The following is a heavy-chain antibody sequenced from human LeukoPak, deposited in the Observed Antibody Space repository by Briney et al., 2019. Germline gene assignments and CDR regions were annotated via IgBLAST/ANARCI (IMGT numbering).Heavy chain of an antibody. CDR1: GFTFSSYA. D-gene: IGHD6-19*01. CDR2: ISAGGGGT. J-gene: IGHJ4*02. Sequence: GGSLRLSCAASGFTFSSYAMSWVRQAPGKGLEWVSVISAGGGGTYYADSVKGRFTISRDNSKNTLYLQMNSLRAEDTALYYCAKGARSGSGYFDYWGQGTLVTASS. V-gene: IGHV3-23*01. CDR3: AKGARSGSGYFDY.